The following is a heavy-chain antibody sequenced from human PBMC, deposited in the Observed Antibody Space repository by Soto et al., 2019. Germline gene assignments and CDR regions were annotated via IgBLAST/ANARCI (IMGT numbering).Heavy chain of an antibody. CDR3: AKDRIYDYGDHEGAFDI. Sequence: PGGSLRLSCAASGFTFSSYGMHWVRQAPGKGLEWVAVISYDGSNKYYADSVKGRFTISRDNSKNTLYLQMNSLRAEDTAVYYCAKDRIYDYGDHEGAFDIWGQGTMVTVSS. V-gene: IGHV3-30*18. J-gene: IGHJ3*02. D-gene: IGHD4-17*01. CDR1: GFTFSSYG. CDR2: ISYDGSNK.